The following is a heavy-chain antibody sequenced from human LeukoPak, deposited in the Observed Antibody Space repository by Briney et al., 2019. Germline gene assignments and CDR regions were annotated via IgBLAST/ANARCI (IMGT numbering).Heavy chain of an antibody. J-gene: IGHJ4*02. Sequence: GGSLRLSCAASGFTFSSHGMHWVRQAPGKGLEWVATIRYDGSKKWYAESVRGRFTISRDDSKNTLFLQMNNLRVEDTAVYYCAREDSSGWYTAYWGQGTLVTVSP. D-gene: IGHD6-19*01. CDR1: GFTFSSHG. V-gene: IGHV3-33*01. CDR2: IRYDGSKK. CDR3: AREDSSGWYTAY.